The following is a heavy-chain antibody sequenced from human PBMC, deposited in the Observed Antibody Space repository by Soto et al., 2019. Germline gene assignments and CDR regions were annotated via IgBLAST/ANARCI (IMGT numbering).Heavy chain of an antibody. V-gene: IGHV3-74*01. CDR3: TRDGGGNYYYGMDA. Sequence: EVQLVESGGGLVQRGGSLRLSCAASGFTFSTYWMHWVRQAPGKGLVWVSRINSNGSSTSYADSVKGRFTISRDNAKNTLYLQMNSLRAEDTAVYYCTRDGGGNYYYGMDAWGQGTMVTVSS. J-gene: IGHJ6*02. CDR1: GFTFSTYW. D-gene: IGHD2-15*01. CDR2: INSNGSST.